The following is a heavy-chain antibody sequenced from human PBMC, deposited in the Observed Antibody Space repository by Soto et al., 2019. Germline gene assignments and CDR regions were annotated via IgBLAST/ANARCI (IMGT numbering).Heavy chain of an antibody. Sequence: GGSLRLSCAASGFTFSSYWMSWVRQAPGKGLEWVANIKQDGSEKYYVDSVKGRFTISRDNAKNSLYLQMNSLRAEDTAVYYCARVDDFWSGSLTYYYYYMDVWGKGTTVTVSS. V-gene: IGHV3-7*01. CDR2: IKQDGSEK. J-gene: IGHJ6*03. CDR3: ARVDDFWSGSLTYYYYYMDV. CDR1: GFTFSSYW. D-gene: IGHD3-3*01.